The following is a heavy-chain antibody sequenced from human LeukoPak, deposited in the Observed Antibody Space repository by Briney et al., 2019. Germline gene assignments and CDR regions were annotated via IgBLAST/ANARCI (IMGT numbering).Heavy chain of an antibody. Sequence: GGSLRLSCAAPGFTFSSYEMNWVRQAPGKGLEWVSYISSSGSTIYYADSVKGRFTISRDNAKNSLYLQMNSLRAEDTAVYYCAIIYDSSGYDDYWGQGTLVTVSS. CDR2: ISSSGSTI. D-gene: IGHD3-22*01. J-gene: IGHJ4*02. CDR1: GFTFSSYE. CDR3: AIIYDSSGYDDY. V-gene: IGHV3-48*03.